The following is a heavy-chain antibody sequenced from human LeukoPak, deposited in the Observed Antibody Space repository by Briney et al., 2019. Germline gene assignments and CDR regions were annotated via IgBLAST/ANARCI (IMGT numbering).Heavy chain of an antibody. CDR1: GGSISSSSYY. CDR3: TREDLYYDFWSGYYNGRGSYFDY. Sequence: PSETLSLTCTVSGGSISSSSYYWGWIRQPPGKGLEWIGEINHSGSTNYNTSLKSRVTISVDTSKNQFSLKLSSVTAADTAVYYCTREDLYYDFWSGYYNGRGSYFDYWGQGTLVTVSS. D-gene: IGHD3-3*01. J-gene: IGHJ4*02. V-gene: IGHV4-39*07. CDR2: INHSGST.